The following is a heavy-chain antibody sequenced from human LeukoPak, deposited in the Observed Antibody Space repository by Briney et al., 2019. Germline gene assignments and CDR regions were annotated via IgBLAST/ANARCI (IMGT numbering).Heavy chain of an antibody. D-gene: IGHD3-22*01. Sequence: PGGSLRLSCAASGFTFSSYAMSWVRQAPGKGLEWVSAISGSGGSTYYADSVKGRFTISRDNSKNTLYLQMNSLRAEDTAVYYCAKSLGGYYDSSGRPLRALYFDYWGQGTLVTVSS. J-gene: IGHJ4*02. CDR3: AKSLGGYYDSSGRPLRALYFDY. CDR2: ISGSGGST. V-gene: IGHV3-23*01. CDR1: GFTFSSYA.